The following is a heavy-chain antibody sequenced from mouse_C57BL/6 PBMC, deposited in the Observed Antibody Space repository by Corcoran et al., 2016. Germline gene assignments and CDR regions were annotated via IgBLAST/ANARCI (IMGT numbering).Heavy chain of an antibody. CDR2: IYPGSGNT. D-gene: IGHD2-3*01. Sequence: QVQLKQSGAELVRPGASVKLSCKASGYTFTDYYINWVKQRPGQGLEWIARIYPGSGNTYYNEKFKGKATLTAEKSSSTAYMQLSSLTSEESAVYFCARVDGQSYAMDYWGQGTSVTVSS. CDR1: GYTFTDYY. V-gene: IGHV1-76*01. CDR3: ARVDGQSYAMDY. J-gene: IGHJ4*01.